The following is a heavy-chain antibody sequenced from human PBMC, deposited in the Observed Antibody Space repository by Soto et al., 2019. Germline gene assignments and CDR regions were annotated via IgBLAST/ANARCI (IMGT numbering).Heavy chain of an antibody. J-gene: IGHJ6*02. V-gene: IGHV4-34*01. Sequence: SETLSLTCAVYGGSFSGYYWSWICQPPGKGLEWIGEINHSGSTSYNPSLKSRVTISVDTSKNQFSLKLSSVTATDTAVYYCARAGVGYCTNGVCYRVYYYGMDVWGQGTTDTVSS. D-gene: IGHD2-8*01. CDR1: GGSFSGYY. CDR3: ARAGVGYCTNGVCYRVYYYGMDV. CDR2: INHSGST.